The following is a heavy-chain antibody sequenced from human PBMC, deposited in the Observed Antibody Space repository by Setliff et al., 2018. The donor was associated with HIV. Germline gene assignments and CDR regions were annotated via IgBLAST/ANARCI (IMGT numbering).Heavy chain of an antibody. CDR3: AIEAAGGWLRPMPDF. CDR2: FDPQDGET. D-gene: IGHD5-12*01. Sequence: ASVKVSCNVSGFRLREVALHWVRQAPGKGLEWMGYFDPQDGETVYAQRFQGRLTMAVDTSADTAYMELNGLRSEDTAVYYCAIEAAGGWLRPMPDFWGQGTLVTVSS. V-gene: IGHV1-24*01. J-gene: IGHJ4*02. CDR1: GFRLREVA.